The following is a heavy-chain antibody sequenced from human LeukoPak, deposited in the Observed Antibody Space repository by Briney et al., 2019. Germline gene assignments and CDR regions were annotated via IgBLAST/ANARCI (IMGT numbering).Heavy chain of an antibody. CDR1: GFTFSSYE. D-gene: IGHD3-16*01. J-gene: IGHJ5*02. CDR2: ISSSGSTI. CDR3: AREGGGSYVNWFDP. V-gene: IGHV3-48*03. Sequence: GGSLRLSCAASGFTFSSYEMNWVRQAPGKGLEWVSYISSSGSTIYYADSVKGRFTISRDNAKNSLYLQMNSLRAEDTAVYYCAREGGGSYVNWFDPWGQGTLVTVSS.